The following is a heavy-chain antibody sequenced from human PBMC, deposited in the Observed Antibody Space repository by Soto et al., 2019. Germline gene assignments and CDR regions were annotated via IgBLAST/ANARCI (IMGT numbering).Heavy chain of an antibody. Sequence: ASVKVSCKASGYSFTTYYMPWVRQAPGQGLEWMGMINPSGGSTSSAQKFKGRVTMTRDTTTSTVYMELSSLRSEDTAVYYCAREAIVAGATTGMDVWGQGTTVTVPS. J-gene: IGHJ6*02. CDR3: AREAIVAGATTGMDV. D-gene: IGHD1-26*01. CDR1: GYSFTTYY. CDR2: INPSGGST. V-gene: IGHV1-46*01.